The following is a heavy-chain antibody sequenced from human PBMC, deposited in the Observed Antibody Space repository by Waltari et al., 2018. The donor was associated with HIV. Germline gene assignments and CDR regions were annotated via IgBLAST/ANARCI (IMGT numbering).Heavy chain of an antibody. V-gene: IGHV3-23*01. D-gene: IGHD4-17*01. CDR2: IRGSGAST. CDR3: AKDRLRAAPFDY. J-gene: IGHJ4*02. CDR1: GFTFSSYA. Sequence: EVQLLESGGGLVQPGGSLRPSCAASGFTFSSYAMSWVRRAPGKGLEWVSAIRGSGASTHNADCVKGRFTISRDNSKNTLYLQMNSLRAEDTAVYYCAKDRLRAAPFDYWGQGTLVTVSS.